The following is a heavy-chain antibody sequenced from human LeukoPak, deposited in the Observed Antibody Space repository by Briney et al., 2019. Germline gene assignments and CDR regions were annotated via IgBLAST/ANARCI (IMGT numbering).Heavy chain of an antibody. Sequence: PGGSLRLSCAASGFTFSSYAMSWVRQAPGKGLEWVSAISGSGGSTYYADSVKGRFTISRDNSKNTLYLQMNSLRAGDTAVCYCAKDFTPSIAAAGLSEIFDYWGQGTLVTVSS. CDR2: ISGSGGST. D-gene: IGHD6-13*01. CDR3: AKDFTPSIAAAGLSEIFDY. J-gene: IGHJ4*02. CDR1: GFTFSSYA. V-gene: IGHV3-23*01.